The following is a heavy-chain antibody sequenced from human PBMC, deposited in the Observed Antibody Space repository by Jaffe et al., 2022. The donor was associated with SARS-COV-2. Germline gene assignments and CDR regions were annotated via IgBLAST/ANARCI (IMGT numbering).Heavy chain of an antibody. D-gene: IGHD6-6*01. J-gene: IGHJ6*02. CDR3: ARGRVAARQVGYYFYPMDF. Sequence: QAQLRESGPGLVKPAETLSLTCSVSEGSMSLYYWSWVRQSPEKTLEWIGYVRSSGSTEYNPSLSSRVTMSVDTSNKQFSLKLSSVTAADTAVYYCARGRVAARQVGYYFYPMDFWGQGTTVTVSS. CDR2: VRSSGST. V-gene: IGHV4-59*01. CDR1: EGSMSLYY.